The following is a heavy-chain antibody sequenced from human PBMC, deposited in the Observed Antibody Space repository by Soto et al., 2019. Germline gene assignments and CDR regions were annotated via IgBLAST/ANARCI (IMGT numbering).Heavy chain of an antibody. J-gene: IGHJ4*02. CDR2: INPNSGDT. CDR1: GYTFTGYY. V-gene: IGHV1-2*02. D-gene: IGHD3-22*01. Sequence: QVQLVQSGAEVKKPGASVKVSCKASGYTFTGYYMHWVRQAPGQGLEWMGWINPNSGDTNYAQKFQGRVTMTRDTSISTAYMELSRLRSDDTAVYYCARSTSGYYYMGLDYWGQGTLVTVSS. CDR3: ARSTSGYYYMGLDY.